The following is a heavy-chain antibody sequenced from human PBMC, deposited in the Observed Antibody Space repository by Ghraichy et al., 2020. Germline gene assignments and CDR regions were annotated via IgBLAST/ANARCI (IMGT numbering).Heavy chain of an antibody. CDR1: GYTFTSYG. J-gene: IGHJ4*02. CDR3: ARDKASRPQNFDY. Sequence: ASVKVSCKASGYTFTSYGISWVRQAPGQGLEWMGWISAYNGNTNYAQRLQGRVTMTTDTSTRTAYMELRSLRSDDTALYYCARDKASRPQNFDYWGQGTLVTVSS. D-gene: IGHD6-6*01. V-gene: IGHV1-18*01. CDR2: ISAYNGNT.